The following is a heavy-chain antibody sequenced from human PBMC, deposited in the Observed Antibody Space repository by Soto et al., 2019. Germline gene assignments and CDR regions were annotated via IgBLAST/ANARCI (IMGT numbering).Heavy chain of an antibody. CDR1: GFTFSTYS. CDR2: ITSSSDYI. Sequence: GGSPRLSCAATGFTFSTYSMDWVRQAPGKGLEWVSFITSSSDYIHYADSVKGRFTISRDNAKNSLYLQMNSLRDEDTAVYYCARDRDGDDDFDYWGQGTLVTVSS. J-gene: IGHJ4*02. D-gene: IGHD4-17*01. CDR3: ARDRDGDDDFDY. V-gene: IGHV3-48*02.